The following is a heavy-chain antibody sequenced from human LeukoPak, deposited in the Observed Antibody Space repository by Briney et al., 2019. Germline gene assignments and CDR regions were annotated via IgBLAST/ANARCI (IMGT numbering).Heavy chain of an antibody. Sequence: PSETLSLTCTVSGGSISSSSYYWGWIRQPPRKGLEWIGSIYYSGTYYNPSLKSRVTISVDTSKNQFSLKLSSVTAADTAVYYCARYRAIWFGELGFRAWGQGTLVTVSS. CDR2: IYYSGT. D-gene: IGHD3-10*01. V-gene: IGHV4-39*01. CDR1: GGSISSSSYY. CDR3: ARYRAIWFGELGFRA. J-gene: IGHJ5*02.